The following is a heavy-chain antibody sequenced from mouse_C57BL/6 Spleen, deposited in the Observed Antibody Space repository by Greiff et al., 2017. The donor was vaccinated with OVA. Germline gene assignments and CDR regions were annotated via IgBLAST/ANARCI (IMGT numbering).Heavy chain of an antibody. D-gene: IGHD3-2*02. CDR1: GYAFSSYW. V-gene: IGHV1-80*01. CDR2: IYPGDGDT. J-gene: IGHJ4*01. CDR3: ARKAQAYYAMDY. Sequence: QVQLQQSGAELVKPGASVKISCKASGYAFSSYWMNWVKQRPGKGLEWIGQIYPGDGDTNYNGKFKGKATLTADKSSSTAYLQFSSLTSEDSAVYFCARKAQAYYAMDYWGQGTSVTVSS.